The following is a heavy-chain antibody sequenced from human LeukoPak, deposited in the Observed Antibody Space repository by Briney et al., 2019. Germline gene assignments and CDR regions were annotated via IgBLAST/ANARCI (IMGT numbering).Heavy chain of an antibody. D-gene: IGHD5-24*01. CDR2: INHSGSA. V-gene: IGHV4-34*01. CDR1: GGSFSGYY. CDR3: ARARRGRDGYNYHFDY. J-gene: IGHJ4*02. Sequence: SETLSLTCAVSGGSFSGYYWTWIRQPPGKGLEWIGEINHSGSANYNPSLKSRVTISLDTSKNQFSLKLSSVTAADTAVYYCARARRGRDGYNYHFDYWGQGTLVTVSS.